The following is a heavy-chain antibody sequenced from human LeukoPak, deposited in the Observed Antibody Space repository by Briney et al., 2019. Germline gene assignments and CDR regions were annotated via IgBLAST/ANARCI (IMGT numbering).Heavy chain of an antibody. CDR3: ARDGRFGLPSDY. D-gene: IGHD3/OR15-3a*01. Sequence: PGGSLRLSCAASGFTFSSYGIHWVRQAPGKGLECVALISFDGSKTYYADSVKGRFTISRDNSKNTLYLQMNSLRTEDTAVYYCARDGRFGLPSDYWGLGTLVTVSS. J-gene: IGHJ4*02. CDR1: GFTFSSYG. V-gene: IGHV3-30*03. CDR2: ISFDGSKT.